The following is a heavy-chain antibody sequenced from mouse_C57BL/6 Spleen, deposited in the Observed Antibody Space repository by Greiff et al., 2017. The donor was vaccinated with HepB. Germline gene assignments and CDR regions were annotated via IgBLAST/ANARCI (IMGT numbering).Heavy chain of an antibody. D-gene: IGHD3-2*02. CDR2: INPSTGGT. J-gene: IGHJ4*01. V-gene: IGHV1-42*01. Sequence: VQLQQSGPELVKPGASVKISCKASGYSFTGYYMNWVKQSPEKSLEWIGEINPSTGGTTYNQKSKAKATLTVDKSSSTAYMQLKSLTSEDSAVYYCARRSSGYPYAMDYWGQGTSVTVSS. CDR1: GYSFTGYY. CDR3: ARRSSGYPYAMDY.